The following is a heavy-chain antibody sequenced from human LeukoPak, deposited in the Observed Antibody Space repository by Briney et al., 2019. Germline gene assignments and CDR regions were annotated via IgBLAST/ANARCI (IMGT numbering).Heavy chain of an antibody. CDR3: AGGHRHFYSYYFMDV. Sequence: GGSLRLSCAASGFTFSSYSMNWVRQAPGKGLEWVSSISSSSSYIYYADSVKGRFTISRDNAKNSLYLQMNSLRAEDTAVYYCAGGHRHFYSYYFMDVWGQGTMVTVSS. J-gene: IGHJ6*03. D-gene: IGHD3-16*01. CDR2: ISSSSSYI. V-gene: IGHV3-21*01. CDR1: GFTFSSYS.